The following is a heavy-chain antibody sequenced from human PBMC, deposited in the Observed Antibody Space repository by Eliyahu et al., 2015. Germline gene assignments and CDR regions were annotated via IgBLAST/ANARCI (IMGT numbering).Heavy chain of an antibody. J-gene: IGHJ5*02. CDR3: ARAGYCSSTCRYNWFDP. CDR1: GFTFXSXA. V-gene: IGHV3-23*04. D-gene: IGHD2-2*01. CDR2: ISGSGGST. Sequence: EVQLVESGGGLVQPGGSLRLSCAASGFTFXSXAMXWVRQAPGKGLEWVSAISGSGGSTYYADSVKGRFTISRDNSKNTLYLQMNSLRAEDTAVYYCARAGYCSSTCRYNWFDPWGQGTLVTVSS.